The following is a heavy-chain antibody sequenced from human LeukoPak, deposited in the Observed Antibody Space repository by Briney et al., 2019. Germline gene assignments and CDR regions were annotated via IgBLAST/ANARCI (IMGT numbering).Heavy chain of an antibody. J-gene: IGHJ4*02. V-gene: IGHV3-23*01. CDR2: ISGNGAST. Sequence: GGSLRLSCAASGFTFSSYAMTWVRQVPGKGLDLVSVISGNGASTYYADSVKGRFTISRDNSKNTLYLQMNSLRAEDTAVYYCAKARWELPSWGRWGQGTLVTVSS. CDR1: GFTFSSYA. CDR3: AKARWELPSWGR. D-gene: IGHD1-26*01.